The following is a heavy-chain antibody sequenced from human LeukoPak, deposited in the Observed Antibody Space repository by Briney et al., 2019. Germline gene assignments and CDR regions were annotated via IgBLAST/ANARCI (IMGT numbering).Heavy chain of an antibody. J-gene: IGHJ3*02. CDR3: ASPQEGITMVRGVIRWPAFDI. V-gene: IGHV1-46*01. D-gene: IGHD3-10*01. CDR1: GYTCTSYY. Sequence: ASVKVSCKASGYTCTSYYMHWVRQAPGQGLEWMGIINPSGGSTSYAQKFQGRVTMTRDTSTSTVYMELSSLRSEDTAVYYCASPQEGITMVRGVIRWPAFDIWGQGTMVTVSS. CDR2: INPSGGST.